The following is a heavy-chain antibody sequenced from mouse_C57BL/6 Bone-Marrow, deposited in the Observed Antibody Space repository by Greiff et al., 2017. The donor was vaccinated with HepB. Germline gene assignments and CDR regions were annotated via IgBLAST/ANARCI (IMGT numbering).Heavy chain of an antibody. CDR1: GYTFTDYE. CDR3: TRSDDGYYRYWFAY. Sequence: VQLQQSGAELVRPGASVTLSCKASGYTFTDYEMHWVKQTPVHGLEWIGAIDPETGGTASNQKFKGKAILTADKSSSTAYMELRRLTSEDSAVYYCTRSDDGYYRYWFAYWGQGTLVTVSA. D-gene: IGHD2-3*01. V-gene: IGHV1-15*01. J-gene: IGHJ3*01. CDR2: IDPETGGT.